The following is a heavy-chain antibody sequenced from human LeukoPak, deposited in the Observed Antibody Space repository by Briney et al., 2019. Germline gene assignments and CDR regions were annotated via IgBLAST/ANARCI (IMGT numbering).Heavy chain of an antibody. J-gene: IGHJ6*02. CDR1: GYTFTSYD. V-gene: IGHV1-8*01. Sequence: ASVKVSCKASGYTFTSYDINWVRQATGQGLEWMGWMNPNSGNTGYAQKFQGRVTMTRNTSISTAYMELSSLRSEDTAVYYCAGSSGYFDWLLDKYYYYYGMDVWGQGTTVTVSS. CDR2: MNPNSGNT. D-gene: IGHD3-9*01. CDR3: AGSSGYFDWLLDKYYYYYGMDV.